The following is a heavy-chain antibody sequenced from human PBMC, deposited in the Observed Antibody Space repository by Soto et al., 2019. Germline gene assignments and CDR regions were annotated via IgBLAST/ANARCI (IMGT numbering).Heavy chain of an antibody. J-gene: IGHJ5*02. D-gene: IGHD3-10*01. Sequence: QVQLLESGPGLVKPSQTLFLTCTVSNSSGDYYWSWIRQPPGKGLEWIGYIYYSGRDYYEPSLKSRATISIDTSMNQFSRKLNSVTAADTAVYYCARSMVRGGWFGPWGQGILISVSS. V-gene: IGHV4-30-4*01. CDR2: IYYSGRD. CDR1: NSSGDYY. CDR3: ARSMVRGGWFGP.